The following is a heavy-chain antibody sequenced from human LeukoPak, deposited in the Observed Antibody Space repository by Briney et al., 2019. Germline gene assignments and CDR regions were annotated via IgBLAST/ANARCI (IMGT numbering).Heavy chain of an antibody. Sequence: GGSLRLSCTASGFTFSDYWMSWVRQAPGKGLEWVANIKQDGSAKYYVDSVKGRFTISRDNAKNSLYLQMDSLRVEDTATYYCARWRGSTSERSDYWGQGTLVTVSS. CDR1: GFTFSDYW. CDR3: ARWRGSTSERSDY. CDR2: IKQDGSAK. V-gene: IGHV3-7*01. D-gene: IGHD2-2*01. J-gene: IGHJ4*02.